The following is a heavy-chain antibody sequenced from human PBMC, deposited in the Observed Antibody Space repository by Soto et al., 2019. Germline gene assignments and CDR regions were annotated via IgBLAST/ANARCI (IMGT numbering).Heavy chain of an antibody. Sequence: QVQLVQSGAEVKKPGSSVKVSCKASGGTFSSYGVSWVRQAPGQGLEWMGGIIPIFGTANHAQKFQGRVTMTAXXXQXSAYMELSSLRSEDTAVYYCASSGARPGDYYYGMVVWGQGTTVTVSS. D-gene: IGHD3-10*01. CDR1: GGTFSSYG. CDR3: ASSGARPGDYYYGMVV. CDR2: IIPIFGTA. V-gene: IGHV1-69*12. J-gene: IGHJ6*02.